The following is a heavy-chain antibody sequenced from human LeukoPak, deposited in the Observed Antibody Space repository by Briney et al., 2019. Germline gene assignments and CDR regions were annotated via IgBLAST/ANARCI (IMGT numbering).Heavy chain of an antibody. CDR1: GFTFSDYY. CDR2: ISSSGSTI. Sequence: NPGGSLRLSCAASGFTFSDYYMSWIRQAPGKGLEWVSYISSSGSTIYYADSVKGRFTISRDNAKNSLYLQMNSLRAEDTAVYYCARGDSYDILTGYYPLDYWGQGTLVTVSS. CDR3: ARGDSYDILTGYYPLDY. J-gene: IGHJ4*02. V-gene: IGHV3-11*01. D-gene: IGHD3-9*01.